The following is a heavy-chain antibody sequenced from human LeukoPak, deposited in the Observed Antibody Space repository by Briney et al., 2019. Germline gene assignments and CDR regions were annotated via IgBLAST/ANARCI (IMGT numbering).Heavy chain of an antibody. Sequence: SGGSLRLSCAASGFTFSSYGMSWVRQAPGKGLEWVSAISGSGGSTYYADSVKGRFTISRDNSKNTLYLQMNSLRAEDTAVYYCAKGSLMWLLGTAWGQGTLVTVSS. J-gene: IGHJ4*02. CDR1: GFTFSSYG. CDR2: ISGSGGST. V-gene: IGHV3-23*01. CDR3: AKGSLMWLLGTA. D-gene: IGHD3-22*01.